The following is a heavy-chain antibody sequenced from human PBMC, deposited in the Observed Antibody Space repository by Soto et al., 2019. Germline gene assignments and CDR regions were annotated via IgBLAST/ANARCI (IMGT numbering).Heavy chain of an antibody. V-gene: IGHV1-8*02. CDR3: ARWDYGDYARFDY. CDR2: MNPNSGNT. Sequence: GASGKVSCKASGGTFSSYTISWVRQATGQGLEWMGWMNPNSGNTGYAQKFQGRVTMTRNTSISTAYMELSSLRSEDTAVYYCARWDYGDYARFDYWGQGTLVTVSS. J-gene: IGHJ4*02. D-gene: IGHD4-17*01. CDR1: GGTFSSYT.